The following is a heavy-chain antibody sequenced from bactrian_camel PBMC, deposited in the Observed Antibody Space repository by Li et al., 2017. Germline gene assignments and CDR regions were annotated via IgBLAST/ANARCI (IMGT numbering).Heavy chain of an antibody. CDR3: AAAGLGGTVRFLRIVSEGGTWRGSEGIDDFDS. J-gene: IGHJ6*01. Sequence: MGWFRQAPGKEREGVAAGTSSGTTIYADSVKGRFTMSRDNAQNRVYLQMNSLNPEDTAMYYCAAAGLGGTVRFLRIVSEGGTWRGSEGIDDFDSWGQGTQVTVS. V-gene: IGHV3S53*01. D-gene: IGHD7*01. CDR2: GTSSGTT.